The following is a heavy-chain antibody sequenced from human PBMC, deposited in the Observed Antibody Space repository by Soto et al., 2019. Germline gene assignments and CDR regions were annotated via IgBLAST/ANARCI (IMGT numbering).Heavy chain of an antibody. V-gene: IGHV3-7*03. CDR1: GFTFSSYW. CDR2: IKQDGSEK. CDR3: AREVDWELRPFDY. Sequence: EVQLVESGGGLVQPGGSLRLSCAASGFTFSSYWMSWVRQAPGKGLEWVANIKQDGSEKYYVDSVKGRFTISRDNAKNSLYLQMNSLRAEDTAVYYCAREVDWELRPFDYWGQGTLVTVSS. D-gene: IGHD1-26*01. J-gene: IGHJ4*02.